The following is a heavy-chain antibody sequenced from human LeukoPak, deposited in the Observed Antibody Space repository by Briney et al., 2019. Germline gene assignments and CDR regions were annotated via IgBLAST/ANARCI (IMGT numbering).Heavy chain of an antibody. Sequence: GGSLRLSCAASGFTFDDYAMHWVRQAPGKGLEWVSGISWNSGSIGYADSVKGRFTISRDNAKNSLYLQMNSLRAEDTALYYCAKDIMITFGGSSAFDIWGQGTMVTVSS. D-gene: IGHD3-16*01. CDR2: ISWNSGSI. V-gene: IGHV3-9*01. J-gene: IGHJ3*02. CDR1: GFTFDDYA. CDR3: AKDIMITFGGSSAFDI.